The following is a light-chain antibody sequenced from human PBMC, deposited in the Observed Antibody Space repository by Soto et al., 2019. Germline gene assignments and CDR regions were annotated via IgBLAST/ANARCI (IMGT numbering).Light chain of an antibody. CDR1: QSISSW. V-gene: IGKV1-5*03. Sequence: DIQMTQSPSTLSASVGDRVTITCRASQSISSWLAWYQQKPGKAPKLLIYKASSLEGGVPSRFSGSGSGTEFTLTISSLQPDDFATYYGQQYNSYPYTFGQGTKLEIK. CDR3: QQYNSYPYT. CDR2: KAS. J-gene: IGKJ2*01.